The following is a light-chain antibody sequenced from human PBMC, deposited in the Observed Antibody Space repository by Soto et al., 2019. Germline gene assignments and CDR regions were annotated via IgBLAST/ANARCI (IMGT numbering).Light chain of an antibody. V-gene: IGKV3-15*01. CDR3: QQTYTTPEIT. CDR2: GAS. J-gene: IGKJ5*01. Sequence: IVMTQSPSTLSVSPGARATLPCRASQSVSSNLAWYQQKPGQAPRLLIYGASTRATGIPARFSGSGSGTEFTLTISSLQPEDFATYYCQQTYTTPEITFGQGTRLEIK. CDR1: QSVSSN.